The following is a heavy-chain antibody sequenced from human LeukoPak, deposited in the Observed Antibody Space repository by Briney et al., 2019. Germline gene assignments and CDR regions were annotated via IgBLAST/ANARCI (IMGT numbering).Heavy chain of an antibody. D-gene: IGHD3-22*01. V-gene: IGHV1-24*01. Sequence: GASVNVSCKFSGYTLTELSMHWVRQAPGKGPEWRGGFDPEDGETIYAQKFQGRVTMTDDTSTHTAYMELSSLRSEDTAVYYRATDLYYDSSGYYYSNGPKGRNWGQGTLVTVSS. CDR2: FDPEDGET. CDR1: GYTLTELS. J-gene: IGHJ4*02. CDR3: ATDLYYDSSGYYYSNGPKGRN.